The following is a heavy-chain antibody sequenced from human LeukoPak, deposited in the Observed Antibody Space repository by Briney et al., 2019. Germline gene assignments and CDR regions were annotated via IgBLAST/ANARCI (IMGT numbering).Heavy chain of an antibody. CDR1: GYTFTGYY. CDR3: ARENEVCSSTSCYSD. V-gene: IGHV1-2*02. D-gene: IGHD2-2*01. CDR2: INPNSGGT. Sequence: GASVKVSCKASGYTFTGYYMHWVRQAPGQGLEWMGWINPNSGGTDYAQKFQGRVTMTRDTSISTAYMELSRLRSDDTAVYYCARENEVCSSTSCYSDWGQGTLVTVSS. J-gene: IGHJ4*02.